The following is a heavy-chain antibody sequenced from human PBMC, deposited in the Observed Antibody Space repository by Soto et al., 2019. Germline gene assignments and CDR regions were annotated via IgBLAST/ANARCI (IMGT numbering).Heavy chain of an antibody. CDR2: IYPGDSDT. CDR1: GYSFTSHW. Sequence: PVESLRICCQDSGYSFTSHWIVWVLQMPGKGLEGMGIIYPGDSDTRYSPSFQGQVAISADNSISTAYLQLSTLTASDTAMYYCARGYSNGWSLSTYYFDYWGQGAMVTVSS. D-gene: IGHD6-13*01. CDR3: ARGYSNGWSLSTYYFDY. V-gene: IGHV5-51*01. J-gene: IGHJ4*02.